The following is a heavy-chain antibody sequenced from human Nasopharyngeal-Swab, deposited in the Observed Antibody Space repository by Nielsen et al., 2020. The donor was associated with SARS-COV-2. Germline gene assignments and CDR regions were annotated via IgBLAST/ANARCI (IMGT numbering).Heavy chain of an antibody. J-gene: IGHJ6*02. D-gene: IGHD3-16*02. CDR1: WFTVSSNY. CDR3: ARDSGDYVWGSYRHWYGMDV. V-gene: IGHV3-53*01. CDR2: FYSGGST. Sequence: GESLITSCASSWFTVSSNYMSWVRQAPGKGLEWVSVFYSGGSTYYADPVKGRFTISRDNSKNTLYLQMNSLRAEDTAVYYCARDSGDYVWGSYRHWYGMDVWGQGTTVTVSS.